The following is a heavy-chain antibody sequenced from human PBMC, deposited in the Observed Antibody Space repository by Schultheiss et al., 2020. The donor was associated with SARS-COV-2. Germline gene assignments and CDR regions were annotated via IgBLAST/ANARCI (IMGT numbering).Heavy chain of an antibody. CDR3: ARGPARGAYYYYYYMDV. CDR1: SGSFSGYY. CDR2: INQSGST. Sequence: SETLSLTCTVSSGSFSGYYWSWIRQPPGKGLEWIGEINQSGSTNYNPSLKRRVTISVDTSKNQFSLKLSSVTAADTAVYFCARGPARGAYYYYYYMDVWGRGTTVTVSS. D-gene: IGHD2-2*01. J-gene: IGHJ6*03. V-gene: IGHV4-34*01.